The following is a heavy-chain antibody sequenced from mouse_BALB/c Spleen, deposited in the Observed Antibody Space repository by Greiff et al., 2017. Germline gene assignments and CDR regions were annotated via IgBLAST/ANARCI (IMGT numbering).Heavy chain of an antibody. CDR1: GYTFTSYW. V-gene: IGHV1S22*01. CDR2: IYPGSGST. J-gene: IGHJ3*01. D-gene: IGHD4-1*01. Sequence: LQQPGSELVRPGASVKLSCKASGYTFTSYWMHWVKQRPGQGLEWIGNIYPGSGSTNYDEKFKSKATLTVDTSSSTAYMQLSSLTSEDSAVYYCTRWDWFAYWGQGTLVTVSA. CDR3: TRWDWFAY.